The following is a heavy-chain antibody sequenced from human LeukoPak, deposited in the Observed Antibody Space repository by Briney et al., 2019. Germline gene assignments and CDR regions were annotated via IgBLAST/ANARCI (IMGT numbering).Heavy chain of an antibody. CDR3: ARAIGWFGERGNYFDY. J-gene: IGHJ4*02. CDR2: INHSGST. V-gene: IGHV4-34*01. D-gene: IGHD3-10*01. CDR1: GGSFSGYY. Sequence: SETLSLTCAVYGGSFSGYYWSWIRQPPGKGLEWIGEINHSGSTNYNPSLKSRVTISVDTSKNQFSLKLSSVTAADTAVYYCARAIGWFGERGNYFDYWGRGTLVTVSS.